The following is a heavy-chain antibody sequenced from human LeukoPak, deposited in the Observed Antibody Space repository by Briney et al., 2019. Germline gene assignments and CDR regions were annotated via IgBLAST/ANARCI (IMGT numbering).Heavy chain of an antibody. CDR2: ISDTGGAI. CDR1: GFAFSGYE. Sequence: GGSLRLSCAASGFAFSGYEMYWGRQAPGKGLERISYISDTGGAIHYADSVKGRFTISRDNTKNSLYLQMNSLRAEDTAFYYCAKDTSGWSLTWGQGTLVTVSS. CDR3: AKDTSGWSLT. V-gene: IGHV3-48*03. D-gene: IGHD6-19*01. J-gene: IGHJ5*02.